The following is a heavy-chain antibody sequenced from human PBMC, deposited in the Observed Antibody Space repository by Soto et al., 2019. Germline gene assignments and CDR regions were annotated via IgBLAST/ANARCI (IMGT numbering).Heavy chain of an antibody. CDR2: IDTSGHST. V-gene: IGHV3-74*01. CDR1: GFVFTNFW. CDR3: AKDSWYFDL. J-gene: IGHJ4*02. Sequence: GGSLRLSCQASGFVFTNFWMHWVRHVPGKGLVWVARIDTSGHSTNYAESVKGRFTISRDNANNTLSLQMNSLRVEDTGVYYCAKDSWYFDLWSQGSQVTVS. D-gene: IGHD6-13*01.